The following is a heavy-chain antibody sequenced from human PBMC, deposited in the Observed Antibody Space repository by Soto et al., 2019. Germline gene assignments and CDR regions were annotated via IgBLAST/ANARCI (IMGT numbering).Heavy chain of an antibody. CDR3: ARDRQQLVADAFDI. CDR1: GGTFSSYS. J-gene: IGHJ3*02. CDR2: IIPIFGTA. D-gene: IGHD6-13*01. Sequence: SVKVSGKASGGTFSSYSISWVRQAPGQGLEWMGGIIPIFGTANYAQKFQGRVTITADESTSTAYMELSSLRSEDTAVYYCARDRQQLVADAFDIWGQGTMVTVSS. V-gene: IGHV1-69*13.